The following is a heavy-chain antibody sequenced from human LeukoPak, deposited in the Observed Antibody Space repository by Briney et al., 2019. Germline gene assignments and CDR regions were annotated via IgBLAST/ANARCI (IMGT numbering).Heavy chain of an antibody. CDR2: ISGSGGNT. CDR1: GFTFSSYA. CDR3: ARALAAAAHTSFDS. V-gene: IGHV3-23*01. D-gene: IGHD6-13*01. J-gene: IGHJ4*02. Sequence: PGGSLRLSCAASGFTFSSYAMSWVRQAPGKGLEWVSAISGSGGNTFYADSVKGRFTISRDNFKNTLYLQMNSLRAEDTAVYYCARALAAAAHTSFDSWGQGTLVTVSS.